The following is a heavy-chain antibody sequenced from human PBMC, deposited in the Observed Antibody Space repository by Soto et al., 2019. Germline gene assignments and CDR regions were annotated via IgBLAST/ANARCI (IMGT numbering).Heavy chain of an antibody. D-gene: IGHD5-18*01. V-gene: IGHV1-3*01. Sequence: ASVKVSCKASGYTFTDYALHWVRQAPGQRLEWMGWMNAGVGNTLYSQKFQGRITITRDTSASTAYMELNILKSEDTAIYYCARDTGYTFGSLNYWGPGTLVTVSS. CDR2: MNAGVGNT. CDR1: GYTFTDYA. CDR3: ARDTGYTFGSLNY. J-gene: IGHJ4*02.